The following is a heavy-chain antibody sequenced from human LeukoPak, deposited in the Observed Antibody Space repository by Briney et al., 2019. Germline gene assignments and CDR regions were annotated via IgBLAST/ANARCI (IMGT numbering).Heavy chain of an antibody. CDR1: GDSVSSNSAA. D-gene: IGHD6-19*01. CDR3: ARDRKSSGWVSYYYYGMDV. Sequence: SQTLSLTCAISGDSVSSNSAAWNWIRQSPSKGLEWLGRTYYRSKWYNDYAGSVKSRITINPDTSKNQFSLQLNSVTPEDTAVYYCARDRKSSGWVSYYYYGMDVWGQGTTVTVSS. J-gene: IGHJ6*02. V-gene: IGHV6-1*01. CDR2: TYYRSKWYN.